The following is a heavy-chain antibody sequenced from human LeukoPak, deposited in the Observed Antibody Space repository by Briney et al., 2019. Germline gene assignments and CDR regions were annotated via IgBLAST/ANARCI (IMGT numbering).Heavy chain of an antibody. J-gene: IGHJ6*03. CDR3: ARGDYNRAQADYYYYMDV. CDR2: ISYGGSNK. D-gene: IGHD4-11*01. Sequence: PGGSLRLSCVASGFTFSNYAMHWVRQAPGKGLEWVAVISYGGSNKYYADSVKGRFTISRDNSKNTLYLQMSSLRAEDTAVYYCARGDYNRAQADYYYYMDVWGKGTTVTVSS. V-gene: IGHV3-30*04. CDR1: GFTFSNYA.